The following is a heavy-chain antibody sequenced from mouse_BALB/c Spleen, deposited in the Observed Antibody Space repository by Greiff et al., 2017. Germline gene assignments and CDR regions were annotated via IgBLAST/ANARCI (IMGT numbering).Heavy chain of an antibody. CDR3: ARPHPISYAMDY. CDR2: INPNNGGT. CDR1: GYTFTDYN. Sequence: EVQLQQSGPELVKPGASVKIPCKASGYTFTDYNMDWVKQSHGKSLEWIGDINPNNGGTIYNQKFKGKATLTVDKSSSTAYMELRSLTSEDTAVYYCARPHPISYAMDYWGQGTSVTVSS. J-gene: IGHJ4*01. V-gene: IGHV1-18*01. D-gene: IGHD6-5*01.